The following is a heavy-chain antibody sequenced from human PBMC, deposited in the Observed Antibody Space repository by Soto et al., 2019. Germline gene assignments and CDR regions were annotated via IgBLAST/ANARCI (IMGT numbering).Heavy chain of an antibody. CDR3: ARGRYGDY. Sequence: QVHLVQSGAEVKKPGASVKVSCKGSGYGFTTFGITWVRQAPGQGLVWMAWISAHHGNTNYAQKLQGRVTVTRDTSTSTAYMELRSLRSDDTAVYYCARGRYGDYWGQGALVTVSS. J-gene: IGHJ4*02. CDR1: GYGFTTFG. V-gene: IGHV1-18*01. D-gene: IGHD1-1*01. CDR2: ISAHHGNT.